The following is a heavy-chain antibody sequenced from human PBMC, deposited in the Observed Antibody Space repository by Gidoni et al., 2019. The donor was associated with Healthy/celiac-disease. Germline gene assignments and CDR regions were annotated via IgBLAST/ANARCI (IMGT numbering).Heavy chain of an antibody. CDR1: GFTFDDYA. V-gene: IGHV3-9*01. CDR3: AKRDDSSGYYYFDY. D-gene: IGHD3-22*01. CDR2: ISWNIGSI. Sequence: EVQLVESVGGLVQPGRSLRLSCAASGFTFDDYARHWVRQAPGKGLEWVSGISWNIGSIGYADSVKGRFTISRDNAKNSLYLQMNSLRAEDTALYYCAKRDDSSGYYYFDYWGQGTLVTVSS. J-gene: IGHJ4*02.